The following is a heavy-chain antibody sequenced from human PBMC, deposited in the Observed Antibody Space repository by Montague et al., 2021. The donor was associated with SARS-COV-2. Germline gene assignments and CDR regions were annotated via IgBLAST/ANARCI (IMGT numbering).Heavy chain of an antibody. Sequence: SLRLSCAASGFTFSSYSMNWVRQAPGKGLEWVSYISSSVSTIYYADSVKGRFTISRDNATNSLYLQMNSLRVEDTAVYYCATSGGIYYWGQGTLVTVSS. D-gene: IGHD2-15*01. J-gene: IGHJ4*02. V-gene: IGHV3-48*04. CDR1: GFTFSSYS. CDR2: ISSSVSTI. CDR3: ATSGGIYY.